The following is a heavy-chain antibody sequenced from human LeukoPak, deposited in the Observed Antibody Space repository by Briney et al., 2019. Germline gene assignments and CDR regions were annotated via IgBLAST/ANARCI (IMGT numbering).Heavy chain of an antibody. Sequence: SETLSLTCTVSGGSITSGEHYCSWIRQPPGKGLEWIGEINHSGSTNYNPSLKSRVTISVDTSKNQFSLKLSSVTAADTAVYYCARGTYYYDSSGYYKKAYFDYWGQGTLVTVSS. D-gene: IGHD3-22*01. J-gene: IGHJ4*02. CDR3: ARGTYYYDSSGYYKKAYFDY. CDR2: INHSGST. V-gene: IGHV4-34*01. CDR1: GGSITSGEHY.